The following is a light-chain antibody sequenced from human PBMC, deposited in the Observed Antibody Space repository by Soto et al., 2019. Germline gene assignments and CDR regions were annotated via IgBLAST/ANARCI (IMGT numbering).Light chain of an antibody. J-gene: IGKJ4*01. CDR2: AAS. CDR1: QGISTY. V-gene: IGKV1-27*01. CDR3: QKYSSAPLT. Sequence: NKMTQSPSSLSASVEDRVTIPCRASQGISTYLAWYQQKPGKVPKLLIYAASTLQSGVPSRFSGSGSGTDFTLTISSLQPEDVATYYCQKYSSAPLTFGGGTKVDIK.